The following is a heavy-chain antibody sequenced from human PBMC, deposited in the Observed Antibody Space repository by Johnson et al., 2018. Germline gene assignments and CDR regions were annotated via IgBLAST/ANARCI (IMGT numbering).Heavy chain of an antibody. Sequence: QVQLGESGGGVVQPGISLRLSCAASGFTFSSYSMHWVRQAPGTGLEWVAVIWYDGSNKYYADSVKGRFSISRDNSKHTLYLQMNSRRAEDTAVYYCAKDRYSSGREYFQHWGQGTLVTVSS. CDR3: AKDRYSSGREYFQH. CDR1: GFTFSSYS. J-gene: IGHJ1*01. V-gene: IGHV3-30*18. D-gene: IGHD6-19*01. CDR2: IWYDGSNK.